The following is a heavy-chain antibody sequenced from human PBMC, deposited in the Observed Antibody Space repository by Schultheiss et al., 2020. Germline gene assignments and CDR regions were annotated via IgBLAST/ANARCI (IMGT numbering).Heavy chain of an antibody. J-gene: IGHJ3*02. CDR1: GGSFSGYY. D-gene: IGHD5/OR15-5a*01. V-gene: IGHV4-59*01. CDR3: AKVSVDAFDI. Sequence: SETLSLTCAVYGGSFSGYYWSWIRQPPGKGLEWIGYIYYSGSTNYNPSLKSRVTISVDTSKNQFSLKLSSVTAADTAVYYCAKVSVDAFDIWGQGTMVTVSS. CDR2: IYYSGST.